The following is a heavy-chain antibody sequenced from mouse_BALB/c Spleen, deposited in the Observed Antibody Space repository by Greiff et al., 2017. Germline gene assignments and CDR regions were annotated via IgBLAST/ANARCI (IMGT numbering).Heavy chain of an antibody. J-gene: IGHJ3*01. V-gene: IGHV5-9-4*01. D-gene: IGHD2-1*01. CDR1: GFTFSSYA. Sequence: EVKVVESGGGLVKPGGSLKLSCAASGFTFSSYAMSWVRQSPEKRLEWVAEISSGGSYTYYPDTVTGRFTISRDNAKNTLYLEMSSLRSEDTAMYYCARGGNYVWFAYWGQGTLVTVSA. CDR3: ARGGNYVWFAY. CDR2: ISSGGSYT.